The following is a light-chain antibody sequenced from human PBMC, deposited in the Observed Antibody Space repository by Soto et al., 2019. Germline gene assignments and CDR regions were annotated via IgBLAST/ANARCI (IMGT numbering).Light chain of an antibody. CDR1: QSVNSAY. CDR3: QLYGSSPTWA. V-gene: IGKV3-20*01. CDR2: GAS. Sequence: EIVLAQSPGTLSLSPGEGATLSCRASQSVNSAYVAWYQQNPGQAPRVLIYGASTRATGIPHRFSGSGSGTDFSLTISRLEPEDSAMDYCQLYGSSPTWAFGQGTKVDIK. J-gene: IGKJ1*01.